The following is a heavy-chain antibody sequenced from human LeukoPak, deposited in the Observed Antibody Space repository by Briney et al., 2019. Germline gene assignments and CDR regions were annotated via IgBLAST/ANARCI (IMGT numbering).Heavy chain of an antibody. CDR1: GGSISSNSYY. V-gene: IGHV4-61*01. D-gene: IGHD3-10*01. J-gene: IGHJ4*02. CDR3: ARERFVRGVMTFDY. Sequence: SSETLSLTCAVSGGSISSNSYYWSWIRQPPGKGLEWIGYIYYSGSTNYNPSLKSRVTISVDTSKNQFSLKLSSVTAADTAVYYCARERFVRGVMTFDYWGQGTLVTVSS. CDR2: IYYSGST.